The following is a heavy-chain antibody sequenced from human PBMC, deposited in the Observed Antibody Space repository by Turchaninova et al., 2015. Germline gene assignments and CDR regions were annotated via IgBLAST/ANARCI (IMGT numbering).Heavy chain of an antibody. V-gene: IGHV4-59*08. J-gene: IGHJ6*03. CDR3: ARLMELIGGSNYYYMDV. CDR1: GGSISSYY. CDR2: IYYSGST. Sequence: QVQLQESGPGLVKPSETLSLTCPVSGGSISSYYWSWILQPPGKGLEWIGYIYYSGSTNYNPALKSRVTISVDTYKNQFSLKLSSVTAADTAVYYCARLMELIGGSNYYYMDVWGKGTTVTVSS. D-gene: IGHD1-7*01.